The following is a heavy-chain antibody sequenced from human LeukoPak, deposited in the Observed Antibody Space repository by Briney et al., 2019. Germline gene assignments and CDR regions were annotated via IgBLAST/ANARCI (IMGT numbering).Heavy chain of an antibody. Sequence: SQTLSLTCTVSGGSISSGGYYWSWIRQHPGTGLEWIGYISYSGSSYYNPSLKSRLSISLDTSKNQFSLSLSSVTAADTAVFYCARASVAGMQNAFDLRGQGTMVTVSS. J-gene: IGHJ3*01. V-gene: IGHV4-31*03. D-gene: IGHD6-19*01. CDR1: GGSISSGGYY. CDR3: ARASVAGMQNAFDL. CDR2: ISYSGSS.